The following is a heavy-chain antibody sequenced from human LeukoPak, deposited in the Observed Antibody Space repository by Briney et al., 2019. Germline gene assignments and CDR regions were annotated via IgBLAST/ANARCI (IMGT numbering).Heavy chain of an antibody. CDR3: AKALNYYDSSGSYYGNDY. J-gene: IGHJ4*02. CDR1: GFTFSSYA. V-gene: IGHV3-23*01. CDR2: ISGSGGST. Sequence: GGSLRLSCAASGFTFSSYAIRWVRQAPGKGLEWVSGISGSGGSTYYADSVKGRFTISRDNSRKTLYLQMSSLRAEDTAVYYCAKALNYYDSSGSYYGNDYWGQGTLVTVSS. D-gene: IGHD3-22*01.